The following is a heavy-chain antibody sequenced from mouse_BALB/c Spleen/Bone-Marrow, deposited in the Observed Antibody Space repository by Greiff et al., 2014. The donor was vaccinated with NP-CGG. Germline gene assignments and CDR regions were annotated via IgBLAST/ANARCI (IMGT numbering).Heavy chain of an antibody. CDR2: INPYNDGT. D-gene: IGHD2-3*01. J-gene: IGHJ4*01. CDR1: GYTFTSYI. Sequence: VQLQQPGPELVKPGAPVKMSCKASGYTFTSYIMHWVKQKPGQGLEWIGYINPYNDGTKYNKKFKGKATLTSDKSSSTAYMELSSLTSEDSAVYYCARRWLPYAMDYWGQGTSVTVSS. CDR3: ARRWLPYAMDY. V-gene: IGHV1-14*01.